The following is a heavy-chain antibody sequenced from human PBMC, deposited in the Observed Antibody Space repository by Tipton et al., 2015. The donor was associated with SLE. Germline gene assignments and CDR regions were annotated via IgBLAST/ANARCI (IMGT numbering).Heavy chain of an antibody. CDR3: AGVGSYSSSFDY. Sequence: TLSLTCTVSGGSISSYYWSWIRQPAGQGLEWIGRIYTSGSTNYNPSLKSRVTMSVDTSKNQFSLKLSSVTAADTAVYYCAGVGSYSSSFDYWGQGTLVTVSS. J-gene: IGHJ4*02. CDR2: IYTSGST. V-gene: IGHV4-4*07. CDR1: GGSISSYY. D-gene: IGHD6-13*01.